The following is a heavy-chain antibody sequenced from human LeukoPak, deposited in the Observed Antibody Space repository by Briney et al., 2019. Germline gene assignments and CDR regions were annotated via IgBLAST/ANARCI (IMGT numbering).Heavy chain of an antibody. J-gene: IGHJ4*02. CDR1: GFTFSSXA. Sequence: XSGFTFSSXAXXXXRXAPGXGXEWVAVISYDGSNKYYADSVKGRFTISRDNSKNTLYLQMNSLRAEDTAVYYCTSLGVSKQPIWGQGTLVTVSS. V-gene: IGHV3-30-3*01. CDR2: ISYDGSNK. D-gene: IGHD3-22*01. CDR3: TSLGVSKQPI.